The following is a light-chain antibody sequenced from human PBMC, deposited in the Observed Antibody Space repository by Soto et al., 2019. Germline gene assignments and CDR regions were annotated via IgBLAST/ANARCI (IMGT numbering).Light chain of an antibody. V-gene: IGLV2-14*01. CDR3: TSFTTTNIWV. CDR2: EVS. CDR1: SSDIGVYNY. J-gene: IGLJ3*02. Sequence: QSALTQPASVSGSPGQSITISCTGTSSDIGVYNYVSWYQQHPGKAPKLVICEVSNRPSGVSSRFYGSKSGNPASLTISGLRAEDEADYYCTSFTTTNIWVFGGGTKLTVL.